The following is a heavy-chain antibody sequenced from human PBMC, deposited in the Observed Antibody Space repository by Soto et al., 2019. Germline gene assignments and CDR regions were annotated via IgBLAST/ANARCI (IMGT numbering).Heavy chain of an antibody. D-gene: IGHD6-19*01. Sequence: GVLRLSCTASGFAFSSYATSWVRQRPGQGPEWVANIRQDGSEKSYVDSVKGRFTVSRDNVKNLLSLQMNSLRVEDTAVYFCAREVSSGWFIQHYYGMDVWGPGTPVTVSS. CDR3: AREVSSGWFIQHYYGMDV. V-gene: IGHV3-7*01. CDR2: IRQDGSEK. J-gene: IGHJ6*02. CDR1: GFAFSSYA.